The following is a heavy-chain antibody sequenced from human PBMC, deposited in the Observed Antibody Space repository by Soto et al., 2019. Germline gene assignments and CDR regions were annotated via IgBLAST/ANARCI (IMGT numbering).Heavy chain of an antibody. J-gene: IGHJ4*02. CDR1: GFTFSSYA. Sequence: EVQLLESGGDLLQPGGSLRLSCAASGFTFSSYAMGWVRQAPGTGLEWVSVIDGSGGDRSLADSVKGRFTISRDNSKNTLYLQMDRLRVVATARYFFAKEIITGEYVETSAFVFWAQGTLVTVPS. CDR3: AKEIITGEYVETSAFVF. V-gene: IGHV3-23*01. CDR2: IDGSGGDR. D-gene: IGHD7-27*01.